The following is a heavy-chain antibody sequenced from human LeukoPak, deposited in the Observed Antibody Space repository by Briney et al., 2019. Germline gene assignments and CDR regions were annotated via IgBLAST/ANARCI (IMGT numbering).Heavy chain of an antibody. CDR2: IRSKAYGGTT. CDR3: TRADDYGDPYFDY. V-gene: IGHV3-49*03. J-gene: IGHJ4*02. CDR1: GFTFGDYA. Sequence: PGGSLRLSCTASGFTFGDYAMSWFRQAPGKGLEWVGFIRSKAYGGTTGYAASVKGRFTISRDESKNIAYLQMNSLKTEDTAVYYCTRADDYGDPYFDYWGQGTLVTVSS. D-gene: IGHD4-17*01.